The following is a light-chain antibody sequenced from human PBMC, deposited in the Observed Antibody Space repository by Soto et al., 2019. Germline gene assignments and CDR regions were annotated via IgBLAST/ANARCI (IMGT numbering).Light chain of an antibody. Sequence: DIQMTQSPSSLSASVGDRVTITCQASQDISNSLNCYQQKPGKAPKVLIHDASTLETGVPSRFGGSGSGTDFTLTISSLQPEDIATYYCQQYHKTFGPGTKVDIK. CDR1: QDISNS. V-gene: IGKV1-33*01. J-gene: IGKJ3*01. CDR3: QQYHKT. CDR2: DAS.